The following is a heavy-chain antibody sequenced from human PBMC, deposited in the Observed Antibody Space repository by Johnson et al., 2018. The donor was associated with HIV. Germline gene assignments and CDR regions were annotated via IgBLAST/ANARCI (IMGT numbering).Heavy chain of an antibody. Sequence: VQLVESGGRVVRRGGSLRLSCAASGFTFSRENMHWVRQAPDKGLHWVAAISDDESKTYYTDSMKGRFTISRDNSQNMVYLQMNSLRAEDTAVYYCARDGPHFFDSSGVRDDAFDILGPGTMVTVSS. J-gene: IGHJ3*02. CDR2: ISDDESKT. D-gene: IGHD3-22*01. V-gene: IGHV3-30*14. CDR3: ARDGPHFFDSSGVRDDAFDI. CDR1: GFTFSREN.